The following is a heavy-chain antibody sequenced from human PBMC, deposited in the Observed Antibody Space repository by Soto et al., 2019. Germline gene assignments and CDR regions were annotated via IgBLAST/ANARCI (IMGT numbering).Heavy chain of an antibody. CDR1: GDSIRRGEQY. V-gene: IGHV4-30-4*01. CDR3: ARVDILTVYGCTDV. J-gene: IGHJ6*02. D-gene: IGHD3-9*01. CDR2: TYYSGSS. Sequence: PSETLSLTCTVSGDSIRRGEQYWSWISQPQWKGLEWIGYTYYSGSSYYNPSLKRRVTLSVDTSKNQFSLELTSVTAADTAVYFCARVDILTVYGCTDVWGQGTTVTVSS.